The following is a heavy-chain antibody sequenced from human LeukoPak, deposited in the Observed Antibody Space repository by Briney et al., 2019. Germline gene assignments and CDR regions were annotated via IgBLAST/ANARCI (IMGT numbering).Heavy chain of an antibody. CDR2: ISSTGAYT. CDR1: GFTFSSYT. D-gene: IGHD1-1*01. Sequence: GGSLRLSCTGSGFTFSSYTFNWVRQAPGKGLEWVSSISSTGAYTYYADSVTGRFTISRDHARNSLYLQMNNLRTEDTAVYFCAGSPNWNEAEYYFDHWGPGTLVLVSS. V-gene: IGHV3-21*01. J-gene: IGHJ4*02. CDR3: AGSPNWNEAEYYFDH.